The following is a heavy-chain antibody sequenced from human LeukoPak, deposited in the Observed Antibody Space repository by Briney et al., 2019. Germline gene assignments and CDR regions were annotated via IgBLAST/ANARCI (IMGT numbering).Heavy chain of an antibody. CDR2: ISGSGGST. D-gene: IGHD3-3*01. V-gene: IGHV3-23*01. CDR3: AKGLEYYFDY. J-gene: IGHJ4*02. Sequence: GGSLRLSCAASGFTFSSYSMNWVRQAPGKGLEWVSAISGSGGSTYYADSVKGRFTISRDNSKNTLYLQMNSLRAEDTAVYYCAKGLEYYFDYWGQGTLVTVSS. CDR1: GFTFSSYS.